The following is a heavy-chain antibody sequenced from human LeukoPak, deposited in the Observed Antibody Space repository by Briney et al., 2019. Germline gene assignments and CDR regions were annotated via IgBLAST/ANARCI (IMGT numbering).Heavy chain of an antibody. Sequence: GRSLRLSCAASGLTGSHNYVSWVRQAAGKGLEWVSAIHTSGDTCYADSVKGRFTISRDTSKNTLYLQINSLRVEDTAVYYCIVFGDSNHWGQGTLVTVSS. CDR3: IVFGDSNH. CDR1: GLTGSHNY. CDR2: IHTSGDT. D-gene: IGHD4-17*01. J-gene: IGHJ5*02. V-gene: IGHV3-53*01.